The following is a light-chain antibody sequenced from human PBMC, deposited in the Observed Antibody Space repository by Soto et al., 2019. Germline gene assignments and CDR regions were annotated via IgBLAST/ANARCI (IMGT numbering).Light chain of an antibody. Sequence: EIVMTQSPATLSVSPGERATLSCMASQSVSRNLAWYQQKPGQAPRLLIYGASTRATGIPARFSGSGSGTEFTLTISSLQSEDFAVYYCQQNNNWPPWTFGQGTKVDI. CDR1: QSVSRN. CDR2: GAS. V-gene: IGKV3-15*01. J-gene: IGKJ1*01. CDR3: QQNNNWPPWT.